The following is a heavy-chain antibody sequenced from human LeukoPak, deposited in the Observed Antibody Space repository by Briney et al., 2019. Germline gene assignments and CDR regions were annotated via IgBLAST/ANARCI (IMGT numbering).Heavy chain of an antibody. D-gene: IGHD3-9*01. CDR2: ISPRSATI. CDR3: ARGDYDILTGGEYFQH. CDR1: GFTFSTHG. J-gene: IGHJ1*01. V-gene: IGHV3-48*01. Sequence: PGGSLRLSCGASGFTFSTHGMIWVRQAPGKGLEWVSYISPRSATIYYADSVKGRFTISRDNSKNTLYLQMNSLRAEDTAVYYCARGDYDILTGGEYFQHWGQGTLVTVSS.